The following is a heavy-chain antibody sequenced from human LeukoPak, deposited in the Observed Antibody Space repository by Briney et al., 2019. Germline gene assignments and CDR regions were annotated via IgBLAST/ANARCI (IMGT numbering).Heavy chain of an antibody. CDR3: ARDLDGDYVPLYYYYYMDV. CDR2: IYTSGST. Sequence: SETLSLTCTVSGGTISSYYWSWIRQPAGKGLEWIGRIYTSGSTNYNPSLKSRVTIAVDTSKNQFSLKLSSVTAADTAVYYCARDLDGDYVPLYYYYYMDVWGKGTTVTVSS. J-gene: IGHJ6*03. V-gene: IGHV4-4*07. CDR1: GGTISSYY. D-gene: IGHD4-17*01.